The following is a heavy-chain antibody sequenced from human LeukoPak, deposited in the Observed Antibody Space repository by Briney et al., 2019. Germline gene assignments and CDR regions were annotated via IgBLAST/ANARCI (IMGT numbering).Heavy chain of an antibody. Sequence: GGSLILSCAASGFTFSSHGMHWVRQAPGRGLEWVAFIRYDGSNKHYADSVKGRFTISRDNSKNTLYLQMNSLRAEDTAVYYCAKGGVGNYVPGVDYWGQGTLLTVSS. D-gene: IGHD1-7*01. J-gene: IGHJ4*02. V-gene: IGHV3-30*02. CDR3: AKGGVGNYVPGVDY. CDR2: IRYDGSNK. CDR1: GFTFSSHG.